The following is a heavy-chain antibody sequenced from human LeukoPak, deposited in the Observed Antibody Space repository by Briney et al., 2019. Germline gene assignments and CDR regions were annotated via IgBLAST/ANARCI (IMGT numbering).Heavy chain of an antibody. J-gene: IGHJ6*03. CDR1: GGTFSSYG. Sequence: SVNVSCKASGGTFSSYGISWVRQAPGQGLEWMGGIIPIFGTANYAQKFQGRVTITAYESTSTAYMELSSLRSEDTAVYYCAIHYYGSGSPLYYMDVWGKGTTVTISS. D-gene: IGHD3-10*01. CDR2: IIPIFGTA. V-gene: IGHV1-69*13. CDR3: AIHYYGSGSPLYYMDV.